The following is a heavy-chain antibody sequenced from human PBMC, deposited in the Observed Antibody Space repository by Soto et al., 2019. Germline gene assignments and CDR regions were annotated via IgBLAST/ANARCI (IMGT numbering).Heavy chain of an antibody. D-gene: IGHD6-13*01. CDR3: ASRSSWFDAFDI. V-gene: IGHV1-69*06. CDR2: IIPIFGTA. Sequence: SVKVSCKASGGTFGSYAISWVRQAPGQGLEWMGGIIPIFGTANYAQKFQGRVTITADKSTSTAYMELSSLRSEDTAVYYCASRSSWFDAFDIWGQGTMVTVSS. CDR1: GGTFGSYA. J-gene: IGHJ3*02.